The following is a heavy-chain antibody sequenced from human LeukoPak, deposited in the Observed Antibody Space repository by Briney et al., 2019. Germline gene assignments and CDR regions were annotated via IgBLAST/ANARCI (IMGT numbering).Heavy chain of an antibody. D-gene: IGHD5-18*01. CDR3: SRVGEFGVNSAMVLTD. J-gene: IGHJ4*02. Sequence: SVKVSCKTSGDTFSSYVFTWVRQAPGQGLEWMGGIVPIFGKSNFAQKFQDRVTFTADESTTTIYMELRGLTSEDTALCFCSRVGEFGVNSAMVLTDWGQGTQVIVSS. V-gene: IGHV1-69*13. CDR1: GDTFSSYV. CDR2: IVPIFGKS.